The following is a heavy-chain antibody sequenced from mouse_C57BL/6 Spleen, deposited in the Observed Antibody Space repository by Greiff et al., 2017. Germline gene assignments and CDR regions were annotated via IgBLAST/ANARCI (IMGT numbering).Heavy chain of an antibody. CDR3: ASGLRGYFDV. Sequence: EVQLQESGPGLVKPSQSLSLTCSVTGYSITSGYYWNWIRQFPGNKLEWMGYISYDGSNNYNPSLKNRISITRDTSKNQFFLKLNSVTTEDTATYYCASGLRGYFDVWGTGTTVTVSS. CDR2: ISYDGSN. V-gene: IGHV3-6*01. CDR1: GYSITSGYY. J-gene: IGHJ1*03.